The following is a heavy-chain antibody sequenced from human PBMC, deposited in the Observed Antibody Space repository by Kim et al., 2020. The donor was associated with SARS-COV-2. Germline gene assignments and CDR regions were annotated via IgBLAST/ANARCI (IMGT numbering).Heavy chain of an antibody. CDR2: MNPNSGNT. Sequence: ASVKVSCKASGYTFTSYDINWVRQATGQGLEWMGWMNPNSGNTGYAQKFQGRVTMTRNTSISTAYMELSSLRSEDTAVYYCARVVPRGSGPVWWGQGTLVTVSS. D-gene: IGHD6-19*01. CDR1: GYTFTSYD. V-gene: IGHV1-8*01. CDR3: ARVVPRGSGPVW. J-gene: IGHJ4*02.